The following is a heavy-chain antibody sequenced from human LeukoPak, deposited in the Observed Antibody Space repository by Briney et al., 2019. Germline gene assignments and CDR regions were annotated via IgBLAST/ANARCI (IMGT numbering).Heavy chain of an antibody. V-gene: IGHV3-7*04. CDR1: GCIISGYW. Sequence: GGSLRLSCTVSGCIISGYWINWVRQAPGRGLEWVASINLDGSEKYSVDSVKGRFTISRDNAKNSLYLQMNSLRAEDTAVYYCARDTWSLGTWGQGTMVTVSS. CDR2: INLDGSEK. D-gene: IGHD3-16*01. CDR3: ARDTWSLGT. J-gene: IGHJ3*01.